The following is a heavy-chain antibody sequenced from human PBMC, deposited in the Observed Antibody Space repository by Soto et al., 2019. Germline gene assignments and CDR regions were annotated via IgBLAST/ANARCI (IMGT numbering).Heavy chain of an antibody. CDR1: GGTFSSYA. Sequence: SVKVSCKASGGTFSSYAISWVRQAPGQGLEWMGGIIPIFGTANYAQKFQGRVTITADESTSTAYMELSSLRSEDTAVYYCASCTYYYDSSGYPSSGMDVWGQGTTITVSS. CDR3: ASCTYYYDSSGYPSSGMDV. D-gene: IGHD3-22*01. V-gene: IGHV1-69*13. J-gene: IGHJ6*02. CDR2: IIPIFGTA.